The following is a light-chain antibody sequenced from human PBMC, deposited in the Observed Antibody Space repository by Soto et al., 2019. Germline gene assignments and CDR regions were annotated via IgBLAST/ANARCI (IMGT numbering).Light chain of an antibody. V-gene: IGKV1-5*01. J-gene: IGKJ1*01. CDR2: AAS. CDR3: QQYHTDWT. CDR1: QTISSW. Sequence: DIPMTQSPSTLSGSVGDRVTITCRASQTISSWLAWYQQKPGKAPKLLIFAASTLVRGVPSRFSGRGSGTEFTLTISSLQADDYATFYCQQYHTDWTFGQGTKVEIK.